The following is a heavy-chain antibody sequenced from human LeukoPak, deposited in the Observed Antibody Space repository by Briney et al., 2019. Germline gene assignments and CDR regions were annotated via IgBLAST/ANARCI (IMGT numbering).Heavy chain of an antibody. J-gene: IGHJ5*02. V-gene: IGHV3-48*03. CDR2: ISGSGSTI. Sequence: GGSLRLSCAASGFTFSSYEMNWVRQAPGKGLEWVSYISGSGSTIYYADSVKGRFTISRDNAKNSLYLQMNSLRAEDTAVYYCASGIAVAANWFDPWGQGTLVTVSS. CDR3: ASGIAVAANWFDP. D-gene: IGHD6-19*01. CDR1: GFTFSSYE.